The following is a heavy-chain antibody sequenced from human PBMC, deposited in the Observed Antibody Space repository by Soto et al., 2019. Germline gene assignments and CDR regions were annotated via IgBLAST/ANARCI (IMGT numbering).Heavy chain of an antibody. CDR1: GYTFTSYG. CDR3: ARSPYDYDALTGGYLYYMDV. CDR2: INASDDGT. D-gene: IGHD3-9*01. J-gene: IGHJ6*03. V-gene: IGHV1-46*03. Sequence: ASVKVSCKASGYTFTSYGISWVRQAPGQGLEWMGRINASDDGTRVAQKFQGRVTITVDTSTSTLYMQLSSLRSEDAALYYCARSPYDYDALTGGYLYYMDVWGQGTTVTVSS.